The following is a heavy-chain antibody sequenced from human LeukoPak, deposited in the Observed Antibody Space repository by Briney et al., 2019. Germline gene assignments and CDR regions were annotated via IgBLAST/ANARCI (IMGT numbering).Heavy chain of an antibody. Sequence: SETLSLTCTVSGGSISSYYWSWIRQPPGKGLEWIGYIYYSGSTNYNPSLKSRVTISVDKSKNQFSLKLNSVTAADTAVYYCAKDHGSSDWYYFDSWGQGTLVTVSS. D-gene: IGHD6-13*01. J-gene: IGHJ4*02. V-gene: IGHV4-59*12. CDR1: GGSISSYY. CDR3: AKDHGSSDWYYFDS. CDR2: IYYSGST.